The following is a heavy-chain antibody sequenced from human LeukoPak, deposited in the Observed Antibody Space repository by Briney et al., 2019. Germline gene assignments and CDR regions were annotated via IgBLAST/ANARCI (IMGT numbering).Heavy chain of an antibody. V-gene: IGHV1-24*01. CDR2: FDPEDGET. CDR3: ATPRLRSSDYVWGSYRLSFDY. D-gene: IGHD3-16*02. Sequence: ASVKVSCKVSGYTLTELSMHWVRQAPGKGLEWMRGFDPEDGETVYAQKFQGRVTMTEDTSTDTAYMELSSLRSEDTAVYYCATPRLRSSDYVWGSYRLSFDYWGQGTLVTVSS. CDR1: GYTLTELS. J-gene: IGHJ4*02.